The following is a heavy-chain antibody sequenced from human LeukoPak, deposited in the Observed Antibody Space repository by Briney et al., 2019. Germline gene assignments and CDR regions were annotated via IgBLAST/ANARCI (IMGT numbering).Heavy chain of an antibody. J-gene: IGHJ4*02. D-gene: IGHD3-10*01. Sequence: GESLKISCQGSRSSFNSYWIAWVRQMPGKGLEWMGIIYPDDSETRYSPSFEGQITISADKSISTAYLQWSSLKASDTAMYYCARHRFLIGSGPLDYWGQGTLVTVSS. CDR3: ARHRFLIGSGPLDY. CDR2: IYPDDSET. CDR1: RSSFNSYW. V-gene: IGHV5-51*01.